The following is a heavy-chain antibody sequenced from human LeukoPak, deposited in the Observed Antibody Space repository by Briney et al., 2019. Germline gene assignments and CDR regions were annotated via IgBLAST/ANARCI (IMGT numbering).Heavy chain of an antibody. J-gene: IGHJ4*02. Sequence: GGSLRLSCAASGFTFSSYSMKWVRQAPGKGLEWVSSISSSSSYIYYADSVKGRFTISRDNAKNSLYLQMNSLRAEDTAVYYCARDTVGGYSSGPFDYWGQGTLVTVSS. CDR1: GFTFSSYS. D-gene: IGHD6-19*01. CDR2: ISSSSSYI. V-gene: IGHV3-21*01. CDR3: ARDTVGGYSSGPFDY.